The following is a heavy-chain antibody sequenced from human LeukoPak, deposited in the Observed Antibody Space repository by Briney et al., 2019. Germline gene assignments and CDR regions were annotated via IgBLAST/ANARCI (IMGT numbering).Heavy chain of an antibody. CDR3: ARGRPDSSGYPFDY. Sequence: GGSLRLSCAASGFTFSSYEMNWVRQAPGKGLEWVSYISSSGSTIYYADSVRGRFTISRDNAKNSLYLQMNSLRAEDTAVYYCARGRPDSSGYPFDYWGQGTLVTVSS. CDR2: ISSSGSTI. J-gene: IGHJ4*02. V-gene: IGHV3-48*03. CDR1: GFTFSSYE. D-gene: IGHD3-22*01.